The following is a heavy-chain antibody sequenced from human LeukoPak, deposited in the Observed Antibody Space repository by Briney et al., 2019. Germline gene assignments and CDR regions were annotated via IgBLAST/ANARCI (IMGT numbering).Heavy chain of an antibody. CDR3: AKGYYDSHRGFFEY. V-gene: IGHV3-23*01. J-gene: IGHJ4*02. CDR2: VSGTGTST. Sequence: PGGSLRLSCKASGFTLHNYAMTWVRQAPGKGLDWVSTVSGTGTSTFYADSVKVRVTISRDNSKNMLYLQMSSLRAEDTAMYYCAKGYYDSHRGFFEYWGLGTLVTVSS. CDR1: GFTLHNYA. D-gene: IGHD3-3*01.